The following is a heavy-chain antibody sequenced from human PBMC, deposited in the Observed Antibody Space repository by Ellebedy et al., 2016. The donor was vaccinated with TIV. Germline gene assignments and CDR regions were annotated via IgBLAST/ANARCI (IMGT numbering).Heavy chain of an antibody. V-gene: IGHV4-34*01. CDR1: GGSFSGYY. CDR2: INHSGST. D-gene: IGHD6-13*01. J-gene: IGHJ4*02. CDR3: ARGSHWGRSSSWYHRGNNFDY. Sequence: SETLSLTCAVYGGSFSGYYWSWIRQPPGKGLEWIGEINHSGSTNYNPSLKSRVTISVDTSKNQFSLKLSSVTAADTAVYYCARGSHWGRSSSWYHRGNNFDYWGQGTLVTVSS.